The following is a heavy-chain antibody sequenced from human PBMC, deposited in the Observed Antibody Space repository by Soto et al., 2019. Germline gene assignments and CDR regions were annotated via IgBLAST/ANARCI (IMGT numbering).Heavy chain of an antibody. J-gene: IGHJ4*02. CDR1: GFTFSSYA. CDR2: ISGSGGST. D-gene: IGHD6-19*01. CDR3: AKDLSIAVAGTLFPGY. V-gene: IGHV3-23*01. Sequence: EVQLLESGGGLVQPGGSLRLSCAASGFTFSSYAMSWVRQAPGKGLEWVSAISGSGGSTYYADSVKGRFTISRDNSKNTLYLQMNSLRAEDTAVYYCAKDLSIAVAGTLFPGYWGQGTLVTVSS.